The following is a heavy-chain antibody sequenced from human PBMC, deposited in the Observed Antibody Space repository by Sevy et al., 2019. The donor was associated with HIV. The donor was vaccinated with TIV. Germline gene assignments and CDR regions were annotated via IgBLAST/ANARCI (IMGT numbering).Heavy chain of an antibody. CDR3: AIEGNYYDSSGYYSGAFDI. Sequence: ASVKVSCKASGYTFTSYGISWVRQAPGQGLESMGWISAYNGNTNYAQKLQGRVTMTTDTSTSTAYMELRSLRSDDTAVYYCAIEGNYYDSSGYYSGAFDIWGQGTMVTVSS. CDR2: ISAYNGNT. CDR1: GYTFTSYG. V-gene: IGHV1-18*04. J-gene: IGHJ3*02. D-gene: IGHD3-22*01.